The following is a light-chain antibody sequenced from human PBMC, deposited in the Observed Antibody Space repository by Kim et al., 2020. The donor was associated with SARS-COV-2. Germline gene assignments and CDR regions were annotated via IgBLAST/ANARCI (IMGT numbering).Light chain of an antibody. CDR3: CSYAGSYTFYV. Sequence: SSTISCTGTSSEVGGYNYSSWYQQHPGKAPKLMIYDVSKRPSGVPDRFSGSKSGNTASLTISGLQAEDEADYYCCSYAGSYTFYVFGTGTKVTVL. J-gene: IGLJ1*01. CDR1: SSEVGGYNY. CDR2: DVS. V-gene: IGLV2-11*01.